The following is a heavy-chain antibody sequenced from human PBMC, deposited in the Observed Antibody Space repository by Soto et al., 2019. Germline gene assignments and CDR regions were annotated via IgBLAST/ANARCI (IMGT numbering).Heavy chain of an antibody. J-gene: IGHJ5*02. CDR2: IYYSGST. CDR1: GGSISSSSYY. V-gene: IGHV4-39*01. Sequence: SETLSLTCTVSGGSISSSSYYWGWIRQPPGKGLEWIGSIYYSGSTYYNPSLKSRVTISVDTSKNQFSLKLSSVTAADTAVYYCASAAAGPVPDNWFDPWGQGTLVTVSS. CDR3: ASAAAGPVPDNWFDP. D-gene: IGHD6-13*01.